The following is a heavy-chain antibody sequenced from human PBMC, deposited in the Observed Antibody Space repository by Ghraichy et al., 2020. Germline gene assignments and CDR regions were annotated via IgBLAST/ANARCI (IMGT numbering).Heavy chain of an antibody. J-gene: IGHJ6*02. D-gene: IGHD6-6*01. CDR1: GFTFSSYS. V-gene: IGHV3-48*02. CDR2: ISSSSSTI. CDR3: ARDSTSNYYYYGMDV. Sequence: GGSLRLSCAASGFTFSSYSMNWVRQAPGKGLEWVSYISSSSSTIYYADSVKGRFTISRDNAKNSLYLQMNSLRDEDTAVYYCARDSTSNYYYYGMDVWGQGNTGTVSS.